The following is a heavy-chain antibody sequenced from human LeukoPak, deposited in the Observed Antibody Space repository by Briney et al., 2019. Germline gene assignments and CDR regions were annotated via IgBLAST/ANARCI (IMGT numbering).Heavy chain of an antibody. CDR3: ASQSYARFDP. CDR1: GFTFSSYG. D-gene: IGHD3-16*01. V-gene: IGHV3-7*01. J-gene: IGHJ5*02. Sequence: GGSLRLSCAASGFTFSSYGMSWVRQAPGKGLEWVGNIQPDGYEQYPVDSLKGRFTISRDNARNSLFLQMNSLRVEDTAVYYCASQSYARFDPWGQGTLVTVSS. CDR2: IQPDGYEQ.